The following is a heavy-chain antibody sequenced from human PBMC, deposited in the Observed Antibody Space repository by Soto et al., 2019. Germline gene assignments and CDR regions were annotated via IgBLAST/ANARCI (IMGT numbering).Heavy chain of an antibody. D-gene: IGHD1-26*01. CDR1: GFTFSTYV. CDR2: MAYDGNRE. V-gene: IGHV3-30-3*01. Sequence: QVQLVESGGGVVQPGRSLRLSCAASGFTFSTYVMHWVRQAPGKGLEWVAVMAYDGNREYYGDSVKGRFFVSRDNSKNTLYLQMNRLRPEDTAVYYCARVGGSFYGSWDSWGQGALVTVSS. J-gene: IGHJ4*02. CDR3: ARVGGSFYGSWDS.